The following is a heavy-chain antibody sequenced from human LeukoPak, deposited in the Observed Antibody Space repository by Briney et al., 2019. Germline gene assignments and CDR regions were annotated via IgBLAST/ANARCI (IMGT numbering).Heavy chain of an antibody. CDR1: GYTFTDYY. D-gene: IGHD6-6*01. Sequence: ASVRVSCKASGYTFTDYYIHWVRQTPGQGFEWMGWINPNSGGTNYAQKFQGRVTMTRDTSISTAYMELSRLRSDDTAVYYCARGASAALLYWYFDLWGRGTLVTVSS. J-gene: IGHJ2*01. CDR2: INPNSGGT. V-gene: IGHV1-2*02. CDR3: ARGASAALLYWYFDL.